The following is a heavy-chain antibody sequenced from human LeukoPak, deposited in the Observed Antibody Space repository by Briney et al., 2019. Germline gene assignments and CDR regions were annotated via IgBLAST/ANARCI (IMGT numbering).Heavy chain of an antibody. V-gene: IGHV3-48*03. J-gene: IGHJ4*02. Sequence: GGSLRLPCAASGFTFSGYEMSWVRQAPGKGLEWISYISNSGSTVYYADSVKGRFTISRDNAKNSLFLQLNSLRAEDTAVYYCARDKGSGSYYPFDYWGQGTLVTVSS. D-gene: IGHD3-10*01. CDR3: ARDKGSGSYYPFDY. CDR1: GFTFSGYE. CDR2: ISNSGSTV.